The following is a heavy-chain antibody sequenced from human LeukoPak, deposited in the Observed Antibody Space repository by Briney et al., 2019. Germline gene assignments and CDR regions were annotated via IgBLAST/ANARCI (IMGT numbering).Heavy chain of an antibody. D-gene: IGHD3-9*01. CDR3: ANEKTLTFDY. CDR2: INSHGSST. Sequence: PGGSLRLSCAASGFTFRSYWMHWVRQAPGKGLVWVSRINSHGSSTSYADSEKGRFTISRDNSKNSLYLQMNNLRTEDTALYFCANEKTLTFDYWGRGTLVTVSS. J-gene: IGHJ4*02. V-gene: IGHV3-74*01. CDR1: GFTFRSYW.